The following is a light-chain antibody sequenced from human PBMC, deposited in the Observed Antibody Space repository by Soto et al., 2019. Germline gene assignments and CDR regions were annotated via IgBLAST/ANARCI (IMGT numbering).Light chain of an antibody. J-gene: IGLJ2*01. Sequence: QSALTQPASVSGSPGQSITISCTGTISDVGGYDYVSWYQQHPGKAPKLMIYDVTNRPSGVSNRFSGSKSGNTASLTISGLQADDEGDYYCSSYASSTRVVFGGGTKLTVL. CDR1: ISDVGGYDY. CDR2: DVT. V-gene: IGLV2-14*01. CDR3: SSYASSTRVV.